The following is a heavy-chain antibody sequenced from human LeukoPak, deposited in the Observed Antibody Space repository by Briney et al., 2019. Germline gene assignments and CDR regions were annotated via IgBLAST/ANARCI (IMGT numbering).Heavy chain of an antibody. V-gene: IGHV3-30*18. CDR2: ISYDGSNK. Sequence: GRSLRLSCAASGFTFSSYGMHWVRQAPGKGLEWVAVISYDGSNKYYADSVTGRFTISRDNSKNTVYLQMNSLRAEDTAVYYCAKDRFAGATRYYFDYWGQGTLVTVSS. D-gene: IGHD1-26*01. CDR3: AKDRFAGATRYYFDY. J-gene: IGHJ4*02. CDR1: GFTFSSYG.